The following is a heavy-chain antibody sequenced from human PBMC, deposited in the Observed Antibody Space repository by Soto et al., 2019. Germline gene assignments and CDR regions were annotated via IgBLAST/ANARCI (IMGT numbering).Heavy chain of an antibody. Sequence: GGSLRLSCAASGFTFSSYGMHWVRQAPGKGLEWVAVISYDGSNKYYADSVKGRFTISRDNSKNTLYLQMNSLRAEDTAVYYCAKLGYSSGSGVDYWGQGTLVTV. D-gene: IGHD6-19*01. CDR2: ISYDGSNK. J-gene: IGHJ4*02. V-gene: IGHV3-30*18. CDR1: GFTFSSYG. CDR3: AKLGYSSGSGVDY.